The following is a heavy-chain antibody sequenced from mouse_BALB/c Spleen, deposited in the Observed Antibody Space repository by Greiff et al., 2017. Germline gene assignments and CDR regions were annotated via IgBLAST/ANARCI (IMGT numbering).Heavy chain of an antibody. Sequence: EVKLLESGPGLVKPSQSLSLTCTVTGYSITSDYAWNWIRQFPGNKLEWMGYISYSGSTSYNPSLKSRISITRDTSKNQFFLQLNSVTTEDTATYYCARRPSYAMDYWGQGTAVTVSA. J-gene: IGHJ4*01. CDR1: GYSITSDYA. V-gene: IGHV3-2*02. CDR3: ARRPSYAMDY. CDR2: ISYSGST.